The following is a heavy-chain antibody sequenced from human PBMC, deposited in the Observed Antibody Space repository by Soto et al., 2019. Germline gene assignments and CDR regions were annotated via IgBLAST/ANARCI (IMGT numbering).Heavy chain of an antibody. CDR2: IYHSGST. J-gene: IGHJ5*02. V-gene: IGHV4-38-2*01. D-gene: IGHD3-22*01. CDR1: GYSISSGYY. CDR3: ARARDDSSGFNWFDP. Sequence: SSETLSLTCAVSGYSISSGYYWVWIRQPPGKGLEWIGSIYHSGSTYYNPSLKSRVTISVDTSKNQFSLKLSSVTAADTAVYYCARARDDSSGFNWFDPWGQGTLVTVSS.